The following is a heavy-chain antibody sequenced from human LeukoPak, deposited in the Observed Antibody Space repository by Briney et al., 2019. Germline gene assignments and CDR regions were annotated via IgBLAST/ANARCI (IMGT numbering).Heavy chain of an antibody. CDR1: GGTLSSYA. Sequence: SVKVSCKASGGTLSSYAISWVRQAPGQGLEWMGRIIPILGIANYAQKFQGRVTITADKSTSTAYMELSSLRSEDTAVYYCARGLGHYYYYYMDVWGKGTTVTVSS. V-gene: IGHV1-69*04. CDR3: ARGLGHYYYYYMDV. D-gene: IGHD7-27*01. CDR2: IIPILGIA. J-gene: IGHJ6*03.